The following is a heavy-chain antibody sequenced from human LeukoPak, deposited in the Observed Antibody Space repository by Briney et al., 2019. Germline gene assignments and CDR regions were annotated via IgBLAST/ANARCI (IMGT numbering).Heavy chain of an antibody. J-gene: IGHJ4*02. Sequence: GGSLRLSCAVSGFSFRSHAMHWVCQAPGRGLEWVAVTSYDGSNKYYADSVKGRFTISRDDSKNTLYLQMNSLRAEDTAVYYCARGTYGSGSYPLFDYWGQGTLVTVSS. V-gene: IGHV3-30-3*01. CDR1: GFSFRSHA. CDR2: TSYDGSNK. CDR3: ARGTYGSGSYPLFDY. D-gene: IGHD3-10*01.